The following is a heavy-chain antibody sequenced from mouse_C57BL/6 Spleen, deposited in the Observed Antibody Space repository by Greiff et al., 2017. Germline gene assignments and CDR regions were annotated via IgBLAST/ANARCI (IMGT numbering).Heavy chain of an antibody. CDR2: IRSKSSNYAT. Sequence: EVQGVESGGGLVQPKGSLKLSCAASGFTFNTYAMHWVRQAPGKGLEWVARIRSKSSNYATYYADSVKDRFTISRDDSQSILYLQMNNLKTEDTAMYYCVRGPDYYGSSYFDYWGQGTTLTVSS. V-gene: IGHV10-3*01. D-gene: IGHD1-1*01. CDR3: VRGPDYYGSSYFDY. J-gene: IGHJ2*01. CDR1: GFTFNTYA.